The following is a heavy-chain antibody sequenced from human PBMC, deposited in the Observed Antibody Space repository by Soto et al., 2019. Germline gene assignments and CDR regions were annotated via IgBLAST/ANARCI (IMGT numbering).Heavy chain of an antibody. Sequence: EHLQQWGAGLLKPSETLSLTCAVYGGSFSGYYWSWIRQPPGKGLEWIGEINNGGSSNYNPSLKSRGSMSVGTSNNQFSLKLTSVTAADTAVYYCARGRGDGYNQNWYFDLWGRGTLVTVSS. CDR2: INNGGSS. D-gene: IGHD3-10*01. CDR1: GGSFSGYY. J-gene: IGHJ2*01. V-gene: IGHV4-34*01. CDR3: ARGRGDGYNQNWYFDL.